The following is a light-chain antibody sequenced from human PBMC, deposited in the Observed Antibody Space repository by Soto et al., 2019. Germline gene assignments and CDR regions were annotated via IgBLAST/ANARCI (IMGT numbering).Light chain of an antibody. Sequence: QSVLTQPPSASGTPRQRVTISCSGSSSNIGSNTVNWYQQLPGTAPKLLIYGNNQRPSGVPDRFSGSKSGTSASLAISGLQSEDEADYYCATWDDSLNGVFGTGTKVTVL. V-gene: IGLV1-44*01. CDR3: ATWDDSLNGV. CDR2: GNN. CDR1: SSNIGSNT. J-gene: IGLJ1*01.